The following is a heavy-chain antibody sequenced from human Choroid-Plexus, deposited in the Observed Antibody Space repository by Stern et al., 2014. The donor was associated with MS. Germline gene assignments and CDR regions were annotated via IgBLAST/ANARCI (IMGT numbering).Heavy chain of an antibody. CDR1: GFTFSDYA. CDR2: IARGGGTT. Sequence: EVQLVESGGGLVKPGESLTLSCEASGFTFSDYAMNWVRQAPGKGLEWMSYIARGGGTTFYAYYVKGRFTMSRDNADNSVKLQMNSLSDGDTAIYYCARELNYALDMWGQGTMVTVSS. V-gene: IGHV3-48*02. J-gene: IGHJ3*02. CDR3: ARELNYALDM.